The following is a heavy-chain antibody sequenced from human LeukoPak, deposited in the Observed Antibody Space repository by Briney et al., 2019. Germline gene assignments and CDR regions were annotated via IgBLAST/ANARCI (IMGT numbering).Heavy chain of an antibody. CDR3: ARVMANCSGGSCYFDY. CDR1: GYTFISYG. D-gene: IGHD2-15*01. V-gene: IGHV1-18*01. CDR2: ISAYNGNT. Sequence: GGSVKVSCKASGYTFISYGISWVRQAPGQGLEWMGWISAYNGNTNYAQKLQGRVTMTTDTSTSTAYMELRSLRSDDTAVYYCARVMANCSGGSCYFDYWGQGTLVTVSS. J-gene: IGHJ4*02.